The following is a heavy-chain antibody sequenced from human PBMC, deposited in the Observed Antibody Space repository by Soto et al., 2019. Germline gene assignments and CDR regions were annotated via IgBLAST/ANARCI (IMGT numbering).Heavy chain of an antibody. J-gene: IGHJ4*02. Sequence: QLVESGGGLVKPGGSLRLSCAASGFTFSHVWMSWVRQAPGKGLEWVGRIKRKSDGGTTDYAAPVKGRFTISRDDSKNTLYVEMNSLKTDDTGVYYCGTEKDCSSSTRPGTFEYWGQGILVTVSS. CDR2: IKRKSDGGTT. D-gene: IGHD2-2*01. CDR3: GTEKDCSSSTRPGTFEY. V-gene: IGHV3-15*01. CDR1: GFTFSHVW.